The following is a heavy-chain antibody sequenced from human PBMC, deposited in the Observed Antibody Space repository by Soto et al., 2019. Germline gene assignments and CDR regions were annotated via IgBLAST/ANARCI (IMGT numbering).Heavy chain of an antibody. J-gene: IGHJ4*02. V-gene: IGHV4-30-2*01. Sequence: PSETLSLTCTVSGGSISSGDYYWSWIRQPPGKGLEWVGYIYHSGSTYYNPSLKSRVTISVDRSKNQFSLKLSSVTAADTAVYYCARDDSSGILDYWGQGTLVTVSS. CDR3: ARDDSSGILDY. D-gene: IGHD3-22*01. CDR1: GGSISSGDYY. CDR2: IYHSGST.